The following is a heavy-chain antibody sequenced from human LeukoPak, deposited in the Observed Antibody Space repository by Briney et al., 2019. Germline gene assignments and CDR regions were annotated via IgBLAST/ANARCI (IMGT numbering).Heavy chain of an antibody. D-gene: IGHD2-2*01. CDR1: GFTFSSYG. CDR2: IRYDGSNK. J-gene: IGHJ4*02. Sequence: GGSLRLSCAASGFTFSSYGMHWVRQAPGKGLEWVAFIRYDGSNKYYADSVKGRFTISRDNSKNTLYPQMNSLRAEDTAVYYCAKGLTSNSGYWGQGTLVTVSS. CDR3: AKGLTSNSGY. V-gene: IGHV3-30*02.